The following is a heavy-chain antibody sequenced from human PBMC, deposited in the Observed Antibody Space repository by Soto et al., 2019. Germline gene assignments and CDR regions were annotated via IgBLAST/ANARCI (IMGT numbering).Heavy chain of an antibody. J-gene: IGHJ5*02. CDR1: GFTFSDYY. CDR2: ISSSGSTI. CDR3: ARDNAYLWTRAHWFDP. V-gene: IGHV3-11*01. D-gene: IGHD1-26*01. Sequence: GGSLRLSCAASGFTFSDYYMSWIRQAPGKGLEWVSYISSSGSTIYYADSVKGRFTISRDNAKNSLYLQMNSLRAEDTAVYYCARDNAYLWTRAHWFDPWGQGTMLTVSS.